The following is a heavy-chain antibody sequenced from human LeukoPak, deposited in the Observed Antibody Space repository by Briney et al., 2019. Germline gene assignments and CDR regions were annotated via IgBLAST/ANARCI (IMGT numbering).Heavy chain of an antibody. V-gene: IGHV3-30-3*01. CDR3: ARHSRSGYGGYENAFDL. D-gene: IGHD5-12*01. Sequence: GRSLRLSCAASGFTFSSYAMHWVRQAPGKGLEWVALISYDGSNEHYADSVKGRFTISRDNSKNTLYLQMNSLRADDTAMYYCARHSRSGYGGYENAFDLWGQGTMVSVSS. J-gene: IGHJ3*01. CDR1: GFTFSSYA. CDR2: ISYDGSNE.